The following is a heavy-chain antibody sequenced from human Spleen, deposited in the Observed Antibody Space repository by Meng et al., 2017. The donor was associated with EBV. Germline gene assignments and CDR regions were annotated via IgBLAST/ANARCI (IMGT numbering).Heavy chain of an antibody. J-gene: IGHJ4*02. CDR1: GYIFTDYA. V-gene: IGHV1-3*01. D-gene: IGHD2-15*01. CDR3: AKLGGGRRGF. CDR2: INAGDGST. Sequence: VQLVHSGDEVKKPGASVKVCCNASGYIFTDYAMHWVRNAPGERLESMGWINAGDGSTKYSQRFQGRVTFTRDTSASTAYMELSSLKSEDTAVYYCAKLGGGRRGFWGQGTLVTVSS.